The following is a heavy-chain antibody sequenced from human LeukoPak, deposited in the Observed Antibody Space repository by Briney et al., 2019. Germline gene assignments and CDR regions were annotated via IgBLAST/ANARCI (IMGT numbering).Heavy chain of an antibody. J-gene: IGHJ4*02. Sequence: GASVKVSCKVSGYTLTELSMHWVRQAPGKGLEWMGGFDPEDGETIYAQKFQGRVTMTEDTSTDTAYMELSSLRSEDTAVYYCATDPGYSSSWAFDYWGQGTLVTVSS. CDR2: FDPEDGET. CDR3: ATDPGYSSSWAFDY. CDR1: GYTLTELS. D-gene: IGHD6-13*01. V-gene: IGHV1-24*01.